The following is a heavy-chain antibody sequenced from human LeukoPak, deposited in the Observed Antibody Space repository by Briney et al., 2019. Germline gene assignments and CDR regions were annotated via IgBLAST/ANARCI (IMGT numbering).Heavy chain of an antibody. CDR3: TIATNYFESIASPRPPLTDS. V-gene: IGHV3-21*01. D-gene: IGHD3-22*01. CDR2: ISGSSSDI. Sequence: KPGGSLKLSCAASGFTFSTHSMNWVRRAPGKGREWVSSISGSSSDIYYGDSGKGRFTISRENAKNSLYLQMNSLRVEETAVYYCTIATNYFESIASPRPPLTDSWGQGPLVTVSS. J-gene: IGHJ5*01. CDR1: GFTFSTHS.